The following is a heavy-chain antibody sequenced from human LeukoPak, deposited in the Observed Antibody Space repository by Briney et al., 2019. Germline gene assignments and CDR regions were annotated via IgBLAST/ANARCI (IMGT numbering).Heavy chain of an antibody. CDR3: ARDNSVADTGWWFDP. CDR2: INPSGTST. Sequence: ASVKVSCKASGYTFTAYYMHWLRQAPGQGLEWMGIINPSGTSTIYAQKFQGRVTMTRDTSTSTDYMELSSLRFEDTAVYYCARDNSVADTGWWFDPWGQGTLVTVSS. J-gene: IGHJ5*02. D-gene: IGHD6-19*01. V-gene: IGHV1-46*01. CDR1: GYTFTAYY.